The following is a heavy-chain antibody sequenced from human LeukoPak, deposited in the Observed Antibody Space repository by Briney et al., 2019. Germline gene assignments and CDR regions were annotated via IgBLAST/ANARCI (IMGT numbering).Heavy chain of an antibody. V-gene: IGHV4-39*01. CDR1: GGSISSSSYY. J-gene: IGHJ5*02. D-gene: IGHD5-18*01. CDR3: ARRPAVPAVVTS. CDR2: IYYSGST. Sequence: SETLSLTCTVSGGSISSSSYYWGWIRQPPGKGLEWIGSIYYSGSTYYNPSLKSRVTISVDTSKNQFSLKLSSVTAADTAVYYCARRPAVPAVVTSWGQGTLVTVSS.